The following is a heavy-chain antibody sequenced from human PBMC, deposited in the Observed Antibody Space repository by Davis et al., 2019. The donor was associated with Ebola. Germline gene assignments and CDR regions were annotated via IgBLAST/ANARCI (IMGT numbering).Heavy chain of an antibody. D-gene: IGHD3-3*01. CDR3: ARSGLSFGVVKYHYGMDA. CDR2: ISGSGGNT. CDR1: VITFSSYA. V-gene: IGHV3-23*01. J-gene: IGHJ6*04. Sequence: GESLKISCADSVITFSSYAMTWVRQAPGKGLEWVSAISGSGGNTYYADSVKRRFTISRDNSKKTMYLQMNSLRGEDTAVYYCARSGLSFGVVKYHYGMDAWGKGTTVTVSS.